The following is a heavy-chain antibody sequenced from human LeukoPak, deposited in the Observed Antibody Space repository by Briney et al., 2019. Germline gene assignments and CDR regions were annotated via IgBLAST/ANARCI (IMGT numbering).Heavy chain of an antibody. CDR3: ARNYESSGYYYYLDY. J-gene: IGHJ4*02. CDR2: IHSGGTT. D-gene: IGHD3-22*01. V-gene: IGHV3-53*01. CDR1: GFTFSSYA. Sequence: QPGGSLRLSCAASGFTFSSYAMSWVRQAPGKGLEWVSVIHSGGTTDYADSVKGRFTISRDNSKNTLYLQMNSLRAEDTAVYYCARNYESSGYYYYLDYWGQGTLVTVSS.